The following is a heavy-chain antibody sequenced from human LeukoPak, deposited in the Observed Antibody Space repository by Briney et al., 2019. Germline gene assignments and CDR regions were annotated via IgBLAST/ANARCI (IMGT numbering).Heavy chain of an antibody. CDR1: GFTFSSYG. J-gene: IGHJ4*02. D-gene: IGHD3-10*01. V-gene: IGHV3-30*02. Sequence: GGSLRLSCAASGFTFSSYGMHWVRQAPGKGLEWVAFIRYDGSNKYYADSVKGRFTISRDNSKNTLYLQMNSLRAEDTAVYYCAKEEGVNYYGSGSSMGSYWGQGTLVTVSS. CDR3: AKEEGVNYYGSGSSMGSY. CDR2: IRYDGSNK.